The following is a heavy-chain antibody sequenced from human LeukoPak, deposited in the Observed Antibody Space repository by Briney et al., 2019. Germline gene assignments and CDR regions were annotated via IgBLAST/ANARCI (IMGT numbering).Heavy chain of an antibody. D-gene: IGHD3-22*01. CDR2: IYTSGST. CDR1: GGSISSYY. Sequence: PSETLPLTCTVSGGSISSYYWSWIRQPAGKGLEWIGRIYTSGSTNYNPSLKSRVTMSVDTSKNQFSLKLSSVTAADTAVYYCARDNYYYDSSGYYFFPRYWGQGTLVTVSS. V-gene: IGHV4-4*07. CDR3: ARDNYYYDSSGYYFFPRY. J-gene: IGHJ4*02.